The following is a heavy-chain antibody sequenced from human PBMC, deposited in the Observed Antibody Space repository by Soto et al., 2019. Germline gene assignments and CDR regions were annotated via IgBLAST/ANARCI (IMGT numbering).Heavy chain of an antibody. CDR2: ISAYNGNT. V-gene: IGHV1-18*01. CDR3: ARAMVAWSGYYVHGMDV. J-gene: IGHJ6*02. CDR1: GYTFTSYG. Sequence: ASVKVSCKASGYTFTSYGISWVRQAPGQGLEWMGWISAYNGNTNYAQKLQGRVTMTTDTSTSTAYMELRSLRSEGTAVYYCARAMVAWSGYYVHGMDVWGQGTTVTVSS. D-gene: IGHD3-3*01.